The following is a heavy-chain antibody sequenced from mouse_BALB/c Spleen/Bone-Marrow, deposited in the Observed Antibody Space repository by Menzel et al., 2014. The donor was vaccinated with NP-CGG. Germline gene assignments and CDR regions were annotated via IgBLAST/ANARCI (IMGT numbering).Heavy chain of an antibody. V-gene: IGHV1-80*01. CDR2: IYPGDGDT. Sequence: QVQLKQSGAELVRPGSSVKISCKASGYAFSSYWMIWVKQRPGQGLEWIGRIYPGDGDTNYNGKFKGKATLTVDKSSSTAYMQLSSLTSEDSAVYFCARSGYGSNYDYWGQGATLTVSS. J-gene: IGHJ2*01. D-gene: IGHD1-1*01. CDR1: GYAFSSYW. CDR3: ARSGYGSNYDY.